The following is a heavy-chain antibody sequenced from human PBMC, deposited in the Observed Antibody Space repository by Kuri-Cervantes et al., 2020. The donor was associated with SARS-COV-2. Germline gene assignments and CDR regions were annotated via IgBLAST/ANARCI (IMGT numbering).Heavy chain of an antibody. CDR2: IYHSGST. D-gene: IGHD6-6*01. CDR1: GYSISSGYY. Sequence: SETLSLTCAVSGYSISSGYYWGWIRQPPGKGLEWIGSIYHSGSTYYNPSLKSRVTISVDTSKNQFSLKLSSVTAADTAVYYCARQAVAVEYSSSSGAFDIWDQGTMVTVSS. J-gene: IGHJ3*02. CDR3: ARQAVAVEYSSSSGAFDI. V-gene: IGHV4-38-2*01.